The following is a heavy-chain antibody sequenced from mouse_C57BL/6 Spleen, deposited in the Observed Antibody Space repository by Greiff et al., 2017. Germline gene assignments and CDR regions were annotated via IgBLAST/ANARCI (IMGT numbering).Heavy chain of an antibody. V-gene: IGHV3-1*01. J-gene: IGHJ2*01. D-gene: IGHD1-1*01. CDR2: ISYSGST. CDR1: GYSITSGYD. Sequence: EVQLVESGPGMVKPSQSLSLTCTVTGYSITSGYDWHWIRHFPGNKLEWMGYISYSGSTNYNPSLKSRISITHETSNTQFIRKLNSVTTEDTATYYCARGGLLRYFDYWGQGTTLTVSS. CDR3: ARGGLLRYFDY.